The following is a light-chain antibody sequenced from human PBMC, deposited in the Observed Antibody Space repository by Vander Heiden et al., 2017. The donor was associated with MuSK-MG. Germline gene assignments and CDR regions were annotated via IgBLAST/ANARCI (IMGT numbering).Light chain of an antibody. CDR2: DVS. V-gene: IGLV2-14*03. Sequence: QSALTQPASVSGSPGQSITISCTGTSSDVGDYKYVSWYQHPPGKAPKLMIYDVSKRPSRISSRFSGSKSGTTASLTISGLQAEDEADYYCSSYTSSRTYVFGTGTKVTVL. CDR1: SSDVGDYKY. J-gene: IGLJ1*01. CDR3: SSYTSSRTYV.